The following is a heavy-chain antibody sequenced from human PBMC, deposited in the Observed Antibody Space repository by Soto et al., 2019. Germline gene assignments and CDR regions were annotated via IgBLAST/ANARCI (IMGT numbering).Heavy chain of an antibody. CDR3: AKDLGIVAYYYYGMDV. V-gene: IGHV3-23*01. Sequence: PGGSLRLSCAASGFTFSSYAMSWVRQAPGKGLEWVSAISGSGGSTYYADSVKGRFTISRDNSKNTLYLQMNSLRAEDTAVYYCAKDLGIVAYYYYGMDVWGQGTTVTVS. D-gene: IGHD5-12*01. CDR1: GFTFSSYA. CDR2: ISGSGGST. J-gene: IGHJ6*02.